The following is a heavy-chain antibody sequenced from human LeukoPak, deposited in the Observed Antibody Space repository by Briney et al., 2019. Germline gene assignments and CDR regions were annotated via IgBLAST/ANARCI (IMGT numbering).Heavy chain of an antibody. D-gene: IGHD6-13*01. V-gene: IGHV1-8*03. CDR2: MNPNSGNT. CDR1: GYTFTSYG. CDR3: AVAAAATRLGDAFDI. Sequence: ASVKVSCKASGYTFTSYGINWVRQATGQGLEWTGWMNPNSGNTGYAQKFQGRVTISRNTSISTAYMELSSLRSEDTAVYYCAVAAAATRLGDAFDIWGQGTVVTVSS. J-gene: IGHJ3*02.